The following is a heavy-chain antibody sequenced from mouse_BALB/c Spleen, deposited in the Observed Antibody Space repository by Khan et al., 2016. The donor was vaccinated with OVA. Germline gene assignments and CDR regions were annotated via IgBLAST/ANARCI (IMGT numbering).Heavy chain of an antibody. CDR2: IDPLNGNT. CDR3: ASPNWFAY. J-gene: IGHJ3*01. CDR1: GFKIKDTY. Sequence: VQLQQPGAELVKPGASVKLSCTASGFKIKDTYIHWVKQRPEQGLEWIGRIDPLNGNTKYDPKFQGKATMTADTSSNTAYLQLSSLTSEDTAVYYCASPNWFAYWGQGTLVTVSA. V-gene: IGHV14-3*02.